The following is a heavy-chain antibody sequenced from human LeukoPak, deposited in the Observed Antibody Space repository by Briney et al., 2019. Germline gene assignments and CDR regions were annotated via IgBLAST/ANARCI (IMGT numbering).Heavy chain of an antibody. CDR1: GDSVSSNSTA. D-gene: IGHD2-15*01. Sequence: SQTLSLTCAISGDSVSSNSTACNWLRQSPSRGLEWLGRTYYRSKWYSDYAVSVKSRITINPDTSKNQFSLQLNSVTPEDTAVYYCAGAVVGFDYWGQGTLVTVSS. J-gene: IGHJ4*02. V-gene: IGHV6-1*01. CDR3: AGAVVGFDY. CDR2: TYYRSKWYS.